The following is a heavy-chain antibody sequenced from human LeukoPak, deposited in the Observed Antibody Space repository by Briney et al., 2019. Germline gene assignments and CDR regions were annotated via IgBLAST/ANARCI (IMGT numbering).Heavy chain of an antibody. Sequence: SETLSLTCTVSGGSISGTTYHWGWIRQPPGKGLAWIGSISYSWDTDYNAPLKSPVTTSAVPSKNQFSLKLSSVTAADTAVYYRARGGYYGSGNDFRFDPWGQGTLVTVSS. D-gene: IGHD3-10*01. J-gene: IGHJ5*02. V-gene: IGHV4-39*07. CDR1: GGSISGTTYH. CDR3: ARGGYYGSGNDFRFDP. CDR2: ISYSWDT.